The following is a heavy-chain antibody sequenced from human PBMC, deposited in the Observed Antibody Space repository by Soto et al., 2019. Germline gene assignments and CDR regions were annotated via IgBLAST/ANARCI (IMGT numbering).Heavy chain of an antibody. CDR3: SRGSGIAAATLVGSIDV. Sequence: QVQLVQSGAEVKKPGSSVKVSCKASGGTFSNYAISWVRQAPGQGLEWMGGIIPIFGTANYAQKFQGRVTITADESTSTAYLELSSLRSEDTAVYYWSRGSGIAAATLVGSIDVWGQGTTVTVSS. J-gene: IGHJ6*02. CDR1: GGTFSNYA. D-gene: IGHD6-25*01. V-gene: IGHV1-69*01. CDR2: IIPIFGTA.